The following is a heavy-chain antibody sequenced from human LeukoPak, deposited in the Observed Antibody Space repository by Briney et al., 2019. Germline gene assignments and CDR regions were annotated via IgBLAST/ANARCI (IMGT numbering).Heavy chain of an antibody. CDR1: GGFNTHYY. J-gene: IGHJ4*02. D-gene: IGHD3-22*01. CDR2: FYHSGST. CDR3: ARGQWLPVFDF. Sequence: MASETLSLTCSVSGGFNTHYYWSWIRQPPGKGLEWIGYFYHSGSTNYNPSLKSRVTISVDTSKNHFSLKLSSVTAADTAVYYCARGQWLPVFDFWGQGTLVTVSS. V-gene: IGHV4-59*01.